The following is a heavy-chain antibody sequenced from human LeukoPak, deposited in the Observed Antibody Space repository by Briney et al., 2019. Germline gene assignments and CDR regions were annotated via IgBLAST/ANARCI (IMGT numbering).Heavy chain of an antibody. V-gene: IGHV4-39*01. CDR3: ARRAMVRGGTYFDY. CDR2: IYYSGST. CDR1: GGSISSSSYY. Sequence: PSETLSLTCTVSGGSISSSSYYWGWIRQRPGKGLEWIGSIYYSGSTYYNPSLKSRVTISVDTSKNQFSLKLSSVTAADTAVYYCARRAMVRGGTYFDYWGQGTLVTVSS. J-gene: IGHJ4*02. D-gene: IGHD3-10*01.